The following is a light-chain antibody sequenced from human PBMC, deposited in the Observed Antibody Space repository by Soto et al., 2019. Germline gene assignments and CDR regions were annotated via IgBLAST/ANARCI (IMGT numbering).Light chain of an antibody. V-gene: IGLV2-14*01. Sequence: QSALTQPASVSGSPGQSITISCTGSSTDVGRYNYVSWYRQHPDKAPQLMIYEVTNRPSGVSDRFSGSKSGNTASLTISGLQAEDESHYYCSTYTTASPVVFGGGTKVTVL. CDR3: STYTTASPVV. CDR1: STDVGRYNY. CDR2: EVT. J-gene: IGLJ2*01.